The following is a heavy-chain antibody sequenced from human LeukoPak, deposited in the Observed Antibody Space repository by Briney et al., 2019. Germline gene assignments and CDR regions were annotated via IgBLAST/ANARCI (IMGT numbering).Heavy chain of an antibody. CDR1: GGSISSGGYY. J-gene: IGHJ4*02. CDR3: ARGSYMVRGVINPFFLDY. Sequence: PSETLSLTCTVSGGSISSGGYYWSWIRQLPGQGLEWIGYMFYSGSTDYNPPLKSRVTMSLDSSKNQFSLKLSSVTAADTAVYYCARGSYMVRGVINPFFLDYWGQGTLVTVSS. CDR2: MFYSGST. V-gene: IGHV4-31*03. D-gene: IGHD3-10*01.